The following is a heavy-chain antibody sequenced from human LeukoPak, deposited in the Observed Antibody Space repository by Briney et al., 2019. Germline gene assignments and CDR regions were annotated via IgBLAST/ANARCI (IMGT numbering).Heavy chain of an antibody. D-gene: IGHD5-24*01. CDR1: GGSVSSGSYY. J-gene: IGHJ4*02. V-gene: IGHV4-61*01. Sequence: SETLSLTCTVSGGSVSSGSYYWSWIRQPPGKGLEGIGYISYRQSTNYNPSLKSRVTISVDTSKNQFSLELSSVTAADTAVYYCARDLRDGYTPEYWGQGALVTVS. CDR2: ISYRQST. CDR3: ARDLRDGYTPEY.